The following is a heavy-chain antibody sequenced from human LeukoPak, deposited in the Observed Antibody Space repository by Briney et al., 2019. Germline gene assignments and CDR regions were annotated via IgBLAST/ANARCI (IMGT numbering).Heavy chain of an antibody. CDR3: ARDPFDGSGSYYTQKPPYYFDY. Sequence: GGSLRLSCAASGFTFSSYSMNWVRQAPGKGLEWVSSISSSSSYIYYADSVKGRFTISRDNAKNSLYLQMNSLRAEDTAVYYCARDPFDGSGSYYTQKPPYYFDYWGQGTLVTVSS. CDR2: ISSSSSYI. D-gene: IGHD3-10*01. J-gene: IGHJ4*02. CDR1: GFTFSSYS. V-gene: IGHV3-21*01.